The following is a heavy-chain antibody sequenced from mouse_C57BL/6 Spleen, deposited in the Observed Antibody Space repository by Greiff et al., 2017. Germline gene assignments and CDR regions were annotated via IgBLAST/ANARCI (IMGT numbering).Heavy chain of an antibody. V-gene: IGHV5-6*02. J-gene: IGHJ1*03. CDR2: ISSGGSYT. D-gene: IGHD1-1*01. Sequence: EVKLVESGGDLVKPGGSLKLSCAASGFTFSSYGMSWVRQTPDKRLEWVATISSGGSYTYYPDSVKGRFTISRDNAKNTLYLQMSSLKSEDTAMYYCARRFITTVERYFDVWGTGTTVTVSS. CDR3: ARRFITTVERYFDV. CDR1: GFTFSSYG.